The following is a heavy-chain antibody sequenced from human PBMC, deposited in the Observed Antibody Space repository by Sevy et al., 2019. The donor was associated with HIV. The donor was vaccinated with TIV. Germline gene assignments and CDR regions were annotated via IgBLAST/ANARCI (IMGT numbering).Heavy chain of an antibody. D-gene: IGHD3-16*02. CDR1: GFTFSSYS. J-gene: IGHJ3*02. V-gene: IGHV3-48*02. CDR2: ISSSSSTI. Sequence: GGSLRLSCAASGFTFSSYSMNWVRQAPGKGLEWVSYISSSSSTIYYADSVKGRFTISRDNAKNSLYLQMNSLRDEDTAVYYCGTQSYDYVWGSYRFGAFDIWGQGTMVTVSS. CDR3: GTQSYDYVWGSYRFGAFDI.